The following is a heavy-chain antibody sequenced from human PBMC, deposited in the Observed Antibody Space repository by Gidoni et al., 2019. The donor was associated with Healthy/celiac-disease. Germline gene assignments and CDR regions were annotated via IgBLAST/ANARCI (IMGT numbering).Heavy chain of an antibody. CDR3: AKDLTSWGGKPTGDSFDY. J-gene: IGHJ4*02. Sequence: EVQLLESGGGLVQPGGSLRLSCAASGFTFSSYAISWVRQAPGKGLGWVSAISGSGGSTYYADSVKGRFTISRDNSKNTLYLQMNSLRAEDTAVYYCAKDLTSWGGKPTGDSFDYWGQGTLVTVSS. D-gene: IGHD3-16*01. V-gene: IGHV3-23*01. CDR1: GFTFSSYA. CDR2: ISGSGGST.